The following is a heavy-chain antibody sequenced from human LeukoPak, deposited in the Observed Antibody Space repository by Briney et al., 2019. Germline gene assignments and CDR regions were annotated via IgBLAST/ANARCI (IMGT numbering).Heavy chain of an antibody. D-gene: IGHD3-9*01. J-gene: IGHJ4*02. CDR3: ARDGHYDILTGYYIDY. CDR1: GFPFSSYW. V-gene: IGHV3-74*01. CDR2: INSDVSRI. Sequence: QAGGSLRLSCAASGFPFSSYWMHWVRQAPGKGLVWVSRINSDVSRISYADSVKGRFTISRDNAKNTLYLQMNSLRAEDTAVYYCARDGHYDILTGYYIDYWGQGTLVIVSS.